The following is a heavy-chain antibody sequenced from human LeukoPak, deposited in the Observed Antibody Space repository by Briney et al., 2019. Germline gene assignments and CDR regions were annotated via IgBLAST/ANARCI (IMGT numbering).Heavy chain of an antibody. CDR1: GDSISSSPYY. CDR3: ARHVIDSRNYYLDYFDY. Sequence: SETLSLTCTVSGDSISSSPYYWGWIRQPPGKGLEWIGSIYYSGSIYYNPSLKSRLTISVDTSKKQFSLKLSSVTAADTAVYYCARHVIDSRNYYLDYFDYWAREPWSPSPQ. CDR2: IYYSGSI. V-gene: IGHV4-39*01. J-gene: IGHJ4*02. D-gene: IGHD3-22*01.